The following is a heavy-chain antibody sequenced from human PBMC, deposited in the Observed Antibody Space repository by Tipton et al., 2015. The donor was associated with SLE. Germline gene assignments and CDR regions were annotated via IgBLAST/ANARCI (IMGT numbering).Heavy chain of an antibody. V-gene: IGHV3-21*01. CDR3: TRGSSSSFLGY. Sequence: SLRLSCAASGFTFRSYCMTWVRQSPGKGLEWVSSISRSSSHIYFAESVKGRFTISRDDAKNTLYLQMDSLRAEDTAVYYCTRGSSSSFLGYWGQGTLVTVSS. J-gene: IGHJ4*02. CDR1: GFTFRSYC. CDR2: ISRSSSHI. D-gene: IGHD6-6*01.